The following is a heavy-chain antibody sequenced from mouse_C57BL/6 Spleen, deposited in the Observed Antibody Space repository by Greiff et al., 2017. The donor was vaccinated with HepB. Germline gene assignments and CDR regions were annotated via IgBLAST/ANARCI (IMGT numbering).Heavy chain of an antibody. Sequence: EVQVVESGGDLVKPGGSLKLSCAASGFTFSSYGMSWVRQTPDKRLEWVATISSGGSYTYYPDSVKGRFTISRDNAKNTLYLQMSSLKSEDTAMYYCAREGPRRAMDYWGQGTSVTVSS. D-gene: IGHD3-3*01. CDR2: ISSGGSYT. CDR3: AREGPRRAMDY. J-gene: IGHJ4*01. V-gene: IGHV5-6*01. CDR1: GFTFSSYG.